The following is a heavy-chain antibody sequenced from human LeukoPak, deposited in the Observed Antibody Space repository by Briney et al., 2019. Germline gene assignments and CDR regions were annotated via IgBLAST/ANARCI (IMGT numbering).Heavy chain of an antibody. Sequence: PSETLSLTCTVSGGSISSGGYYWSWIRQPPGKGLEWIGYIYHSGSTYYNPSLKSRVTISVDRSKNQFSLKLSSVTAADTAVYYCAMGLRGYYYDSSGPGVVWDWGQGTLVTVSS. J-gene: IGHJ4*02. V-gene: IGHV4-30-2*01. D-gene: IGHD3-22*01. CDR3: AMGLRGYYYDSSGPGVVWD. CDR2: IYHSGST. CDR1: GGSISSGGYY.